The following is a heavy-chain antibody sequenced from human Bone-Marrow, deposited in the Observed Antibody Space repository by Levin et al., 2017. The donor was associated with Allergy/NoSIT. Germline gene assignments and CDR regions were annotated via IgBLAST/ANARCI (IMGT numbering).Heavy chain of an antibody. V-gene: IGHV5-51*01. CDR1: GYSFTSYW. Sequence: WASVKVSCKGSGYSFTSYWIGWVRQMPGKGLEWMGIIYPGDSDTRYSPSFQGQVTISADKSISTAYLQWSSLKASDTAMYYCARINLPAAMQVGYYYYYMDVWGKGTTVTVSS. D-gene: IGHD2-2*01. CDR3: ARINLPAAMQVGYYYYYMDV. CDR2: IYPGDSDT. J-gene: IGHJ6*03.